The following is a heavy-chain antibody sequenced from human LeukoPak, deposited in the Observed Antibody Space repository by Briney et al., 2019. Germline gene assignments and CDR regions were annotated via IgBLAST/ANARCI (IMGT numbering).Heavy chain of an antibody. Sequence: SETLSLTCTVSGGSISSSSYYWGWIRQPPGKGLEWIGSIYYSGSTYYNPSLKSRVTISVDTSKNQFSLKLCSVTAADTAVYYCARRVHCGGDCYGDDAFDIWGQGTMVTVSS. CDR2: IYYSGST. D-gene: IGHD2-21*01. CDR1: GGSISSSSYY. J-gene: IGHJ3*02. V-gene: IGHV4-39*01. CDR3: ARRVHCGGDCYGDDAFDI.